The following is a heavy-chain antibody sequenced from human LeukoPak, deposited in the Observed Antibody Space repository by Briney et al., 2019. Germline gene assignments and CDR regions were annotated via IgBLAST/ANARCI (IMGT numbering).Heavy chain of an antibody. CDR2: IWYDGSNK. Sequence: GGSLRLSCAASGFTFSSYGMHWVRQAPGKGLEWVAVIWYDGSNKYYADSVKGRFTISRGNSKNTLYLQMNSLRAEDTAVYYCARNVYYYDSSGYLDPYFDYWGQGTLVTVSS. CDR1: GFTFSSYG. V-gene: IGHV3-33*01. D-gene: IGHD3-22*01. CDR3: ARNVYYYDSSGYLDPYFDY. J-gene: IGHJ4*02.